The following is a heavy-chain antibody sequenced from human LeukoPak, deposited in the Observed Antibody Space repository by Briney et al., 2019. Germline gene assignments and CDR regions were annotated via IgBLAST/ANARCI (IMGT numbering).Heavy chain of an antibody. J-gene: IGHJ4*02. CDR2: ISYDGSNK. Sequence: PGGSLRLSCAASGFTFSYYGMHWVRQAPGKGLEWVAVISYDGSNKYYADSVKGRFTISRDNSKNTLYLQMNSLRAEDTAVYYCARASRGDFDYWGQGTLVTVSS. CDR1: GFTFSYYG. CDR3: ARASRGDFDY. V-gene: IGHV3-30*03.